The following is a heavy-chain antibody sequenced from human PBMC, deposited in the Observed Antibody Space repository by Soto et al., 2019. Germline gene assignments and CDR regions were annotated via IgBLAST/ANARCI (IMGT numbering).Heavy chain of an antibody. CDR1: GFTFSGNW. D-gene: IGHD2-15*01. J-gene: IGHJ4*02. Sequence: EVQLVESGGGLVQPGGSLRLSCAASGFTFSGNWMAWLRQTPGKGLEWVANIKPDGSEPYYVDSAKGRFTISRDNAKNSLYLNMNIRGAADTSVYYCAGGAGMGGHFGGWGQGTLVTVSS. CDR2: IKPDGSEP. V-gene: IGHV3-7*01. CDR3: AGGAGMGGHFGG.